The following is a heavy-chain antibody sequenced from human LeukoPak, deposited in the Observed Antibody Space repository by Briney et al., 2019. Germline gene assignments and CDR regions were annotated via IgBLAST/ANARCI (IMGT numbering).Heavy chain of an antibody. CDR1: GFTFSSYA. CDR3: ARTGGSYYGYFDY. J-gene: IGHJ4*02. V-gene: IGHV3-30-3*01. D-gene: IGHD3-10*01. CDR2: ISYDGSNK. Sequence: GRSLRLSCAASGFTFSSYAMHWVRQAPGKGLEWVAVISYDGSNKYYADSVKGRFTISRDNSKNSLYLEMNSLRAEDTAVYYCARTGGSYYGYFDYWGQGTLVTVSS.